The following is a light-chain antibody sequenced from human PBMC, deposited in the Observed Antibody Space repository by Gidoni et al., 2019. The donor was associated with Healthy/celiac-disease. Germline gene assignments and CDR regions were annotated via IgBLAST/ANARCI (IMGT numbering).Light chain of an antibody. Sequence: LSTQSPATLSLSPGERAPLCCRASQSVRNYFAWYQQKRGQAPRLLIHDASSRATGIPARFSGSGSGTDFTLTISSLEPEDFATYYCQQRSDWPLTFGGXTKVEIK. CDR3: QQRSDWPLT. J-gene: IGKJ4*01. CDR2: DAS. CDR1: QSVRNY. V-gene: IGKV3-11*01.